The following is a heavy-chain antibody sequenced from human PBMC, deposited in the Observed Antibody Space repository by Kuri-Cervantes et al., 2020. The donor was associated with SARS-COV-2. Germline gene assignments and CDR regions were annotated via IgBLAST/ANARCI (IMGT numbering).Heavy chain of an antibody. CDR1: GDRVPSNSAA. V-gene: IGHV6-1*01. J-gene: IGHJ3*02. CDR3: AREQISLIVLQSGTFAI. D-gene: IGHD3-22*01. Sequence: SCAISGDRVPSNSAAWNWIRQSPSRGLEWLGRTYYNSQWYTDYSPSVKSRIIIRSDTSKNHVSLQLNSVTPEDTAVYYCAREQISLIVLQSGTFAIWGQGTMVTVSS. CDR2: TYYNSQWYT.